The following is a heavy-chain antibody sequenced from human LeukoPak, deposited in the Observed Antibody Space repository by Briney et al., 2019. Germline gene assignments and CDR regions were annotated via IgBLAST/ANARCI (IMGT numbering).Heavy chain of an antibody. CDR1: GYTFTGYY. J-gene: IGHJ4*02. CDR3: ARDRDTAMAHFDY. Sequence: ASVTVSCKASGYTFTGYYMHWVRQAPGQGLEWMGWINPNSGGTNYAQKFQGRVTMTRDTSISTAYMELSRLRSDDTAVYYCARDRDTAMAHFDYWGQGTLVTVSS. D-gene: IGHD5-18*01. CDR2: INPNSGGT. V-gene: IGHV1-2*02.